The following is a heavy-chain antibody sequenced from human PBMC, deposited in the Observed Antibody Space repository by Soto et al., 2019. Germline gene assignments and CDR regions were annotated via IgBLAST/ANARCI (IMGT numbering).Heavy chain of an antibody. V-gene: IGHV3-23*01. CDR1: GFTFSSYA. D-gene: IGHD1-7*01. Sequence: EVQLLESGGGLVQPGGSLRLSCAASGFTFSSYAMSWVRQAPGKGLEWVSAISGSGGSTYYADSVKGRFTISRDNSKNTLYLQMNRLRAEDTAVYYCAKNPNPYNWNYEGDYWGQGTLVTVSS. CDR2: ISGSGGST. J-gene: IGHJ4*02. CDR3: AKNPNPYNWNYEGDY.